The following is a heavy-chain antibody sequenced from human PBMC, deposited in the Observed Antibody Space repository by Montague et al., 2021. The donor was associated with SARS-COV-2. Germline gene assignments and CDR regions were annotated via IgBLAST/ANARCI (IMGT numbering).Heavy chain of an antibody. CDR3: AGSQGITGTTHYYYGMDV. CDR2: IGTAGDT. CDR1: GFTFSSYD. D-gene: IGHD1-7*01. Sequence: SLRLSSAASGFTFSSYDMHWVRQATGKGLEWVSAIGTAGDTYYPGSVKGRFTISRENAKNSLYLQMNSLRAGDTAVYYCAGSQGITGTTHYYYGMDVWGQGTTVTVSS. J-gene: IGHJ6*02. V-gene: IGHV3-13*04.